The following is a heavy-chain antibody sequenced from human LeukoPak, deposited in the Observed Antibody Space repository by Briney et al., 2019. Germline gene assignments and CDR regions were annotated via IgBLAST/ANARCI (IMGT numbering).Heavy chain of an antibody. J-gene: IGHJ4*02. CDR1: GFTFSSYG. CDR3: ARGHYYDSGGEVDY. CDR2: IRYDGSNK. Sequence: GGSLRLSCAASGFTFSSYGMHWVRQAPGKGLEWVAFIRYDGSNKYYADSVKGRFTISRDNSKNTLYLQMNSLRAEDTAVYYCARGHYYDSGGEVDYWGQGTLVTVSS. V-gene: IGHV3-30*02. D-gene: IGHD3-10*01.